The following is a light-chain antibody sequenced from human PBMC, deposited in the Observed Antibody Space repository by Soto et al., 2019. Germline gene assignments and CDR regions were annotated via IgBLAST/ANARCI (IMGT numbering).Light chain of an antibody. CDR3: ATWDSSLSGGV. Sequence: QSDLTQPPSVSAAPGQRVTISCSGSSSNIENNYVSWYRQLPGTAPKLLIYENNKRPSGIPDRFSGSKSGTSATLGITGLETGDEADYYCATWDSSLSGGVFGTGTKVTVL. CDR1: SSNIENNY. J-gene: IGLJ1*01. CDR2: ENN. V-gene: IGLV1-51*02.